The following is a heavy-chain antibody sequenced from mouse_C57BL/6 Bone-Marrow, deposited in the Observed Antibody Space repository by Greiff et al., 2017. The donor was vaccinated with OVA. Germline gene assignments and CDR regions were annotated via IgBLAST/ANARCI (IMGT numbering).Heavy chain of an antibody. CDR1: GFTFSSYA. Sequence: EVKVEESGEGLVKPGGSLKLPCAASGFTFSSYAMSWVRQTPEQRLEWVAYISSGGDYIYYADTVKGRFTISRDNARNTLYLQMSSLKSEDTAMYYCTRDGYYAMDYWGQGTSVTVSS. CDR2: ISSGGDYI. J-gene: IGHJ4*01. V-gene: IGHV5-9-1*02. D-gene: IGHD2-3*01. CDR3: TRDGYYAMDY.